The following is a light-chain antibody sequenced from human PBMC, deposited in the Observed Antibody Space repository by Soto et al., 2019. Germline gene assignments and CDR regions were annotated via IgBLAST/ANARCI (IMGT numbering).Light chain of an antibody. CDR1: QSVSRI. Sequence: EIVMPQSPATLSVSTGERITLSCRASQSVSRILAWYQQKPGQAPRLLIYGASTRATGIPVRFSGSGSGTEFTLTISSLQSEDFAVYYCQQYDKWPPTFGQGTKVDIK. CDR3: QQYDKWPPT. V-gene: IGKV3-15*01. J-gene: IGKJ1*01. CDR2: GAS.